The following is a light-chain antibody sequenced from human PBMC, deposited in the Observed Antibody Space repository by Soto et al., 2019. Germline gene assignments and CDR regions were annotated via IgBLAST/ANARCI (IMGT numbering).Light chain of an antibody. Sequence: EIVMTQSPATLSVSPGERATLSCRASQSVSSNLAWYQQKPGQAPRLLFYGASSRATGIPDRFSGSGSGTDFTLTISRLEPEDFAVYYCQQYGSSPQTFGQGTKVDIK. J-gene: IGKJ1*01. CDR3: QQYGSSPQT. CDR2: GAS. CDR1: QSVSSN. V-gene: IGKV3-20*01.